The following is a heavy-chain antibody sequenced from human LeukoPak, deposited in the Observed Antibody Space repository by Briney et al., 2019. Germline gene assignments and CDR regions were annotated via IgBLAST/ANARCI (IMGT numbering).Heavy chain of an antibody. CDR2: INTDGSST. Sequence: PGGSLRLSCAASGSTFSRYWMHWVRQAPGKGLVWVSRINTDGSSTTYADSLKGRFTISRDNAKNTLFLQMNSLRAEDTALYYCARAGGGNLNFDYWGQGTLVTVSS. V-gene: IGHV3-74*01. D-gene: IGHD2-15*01. J-gene: IGHJ4*02. CDR3: ARAGGGNLNFDY. CDR1: GSTFSRYW.